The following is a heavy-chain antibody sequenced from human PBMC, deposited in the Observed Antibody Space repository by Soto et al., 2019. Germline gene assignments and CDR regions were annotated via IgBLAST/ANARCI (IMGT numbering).Heavy chain of an antibody. D-gene: IGHD1-7*01. CDR2: ISYDGSNK. Sequence: QVQLVESGGGVVQPGRSLRLSCAASGFTFSSYGMHWVRQAPGTGLEWVAVISYDGSNKYYADSVKGRFTISRDNSKNTLYLQMNSLRAEDTAVYYCAEDQERWNYAGFEYGMYVWGQGTTVTVSS. CDR3: AEDQERWNYAGFEYGMYV. J-gene: IGHJ6*02. V-gene: IGHV3-30*18. CDR1: GFTFSSYG.